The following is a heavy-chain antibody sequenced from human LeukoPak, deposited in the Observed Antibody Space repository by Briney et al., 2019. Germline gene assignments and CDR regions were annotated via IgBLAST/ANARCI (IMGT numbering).Heavy chain of an antibody. J-gene: IGHJ6*03. D-gene: IGHD6-13*01. CDR2: INHSGST. Sequence: PSETLSHTCAVYGGSFSGYYWSWIRQPPGKGLEWIGEINHSGSTNYNPSLKSRVTISVDTSKNQFSLKLSSVTAADTAVYYCARGRQQLVLYYYYYMDVWGKGTTVTVSS. CDR1: GGSFSGYY. V-gene: IGHV4-34*01. CDR3: ARGRQQLVLYYYYYMDV.